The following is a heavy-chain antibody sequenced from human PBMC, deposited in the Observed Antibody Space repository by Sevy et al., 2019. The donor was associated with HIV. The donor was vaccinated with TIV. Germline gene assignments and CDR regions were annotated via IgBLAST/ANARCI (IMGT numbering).Heavy chain of an antibody. CDR2: ISAYNGNT. D-gene: IGHD3-3*01. Sequence: ASVQVSCKASGYTFTSYGISWVRQAPGQGLELIGWISAYNGNTNYAQRLQGRVTMTTDTSTSTAYMELRSLRSDDTAVYYCARHYKLGPERFFAFDIWGQGTMVCVSS. J-gene: IGHJ3*02. V-gene: IGHV1-18*01. CDR3: ARHYKLGPERFFAFDI. CDR1: GYTFTSYG.